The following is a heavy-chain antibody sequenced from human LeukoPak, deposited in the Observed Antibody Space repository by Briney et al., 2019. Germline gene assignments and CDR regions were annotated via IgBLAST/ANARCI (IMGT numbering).Heavy chain of an antibody. J-gene: IGHJ3*01. V-gene: IGHV3-23*01. CDR1: GFTFSSHA. CDR3: AKETPSYYYDSSGYPPLG. D-gene: IGHD3-22*01. Sequence: GGSLRLSCAASGFTFSSHAMSWVRQAPGKGLEWVSAISGSGGSTYYADSVKGRFTISRDNSKNTLYLQMNSLRAEDTAVYYCAKETPSYYYDSSGYPPLGWGQGTMVTVSS. CDR2: ISGSGGST.